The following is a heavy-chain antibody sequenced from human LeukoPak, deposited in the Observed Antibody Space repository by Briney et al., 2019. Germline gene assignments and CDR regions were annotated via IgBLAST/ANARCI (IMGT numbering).Heavy chain of an antibody. Sequence: GGSLRLSCAASGFTFSRYAMSWARQAPGKGLEWVSISSDSGGSTYYADSVKGRFTISRDNTKNTLFLQMRSLSAEDTAVYFCAKSYMNGWFYFDYWGQGTVVTVSS. V-gene: IGHV3-23*01. CDR2: SSDSGGST. D-gene: IGHD6-19*01. J-gene: IGHJ4*02. CDR3: AKSYMNGWFYFDY. CDR1: GFTFSRYA.